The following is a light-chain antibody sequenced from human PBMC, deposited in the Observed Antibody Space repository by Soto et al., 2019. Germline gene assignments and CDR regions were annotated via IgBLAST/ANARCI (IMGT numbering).Light chain of an antibody. Sequence: EIVLTQSPATLSLSPGERATLSCRASQSVSSYLAWYQQKPGQAPRLLIYDASARATGIPARFSGSGSGTDFTLTISSLEPEDFAVYYCQQRSNWPGTFGQGTKLELK. CDR1: QSVSSY. V-gene: IGKV3-11*01. CDR2: DAS. CDR3: QQRSNWPGT. J-gene: IGKJ2*01.